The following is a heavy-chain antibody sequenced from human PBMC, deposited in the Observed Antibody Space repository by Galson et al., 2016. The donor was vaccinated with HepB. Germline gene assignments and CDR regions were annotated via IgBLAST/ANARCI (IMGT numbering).Heavy chain of an antibody. Sequence: SLRLSCAASGFTFSNYAMSWVRQAPGKGLEWVSGISGSGSTYYADSVKGRFTISRDNSKNTLFLQMHSLRAEDTAVYYCAKDEGWAAAGRYYFDYWGQGTLVTVSS. CDR1: GFTFSNYA. V-gene: IGHV3-23*01. CDR3: AKDEGWAAAGRYYFDY. D-gene: IGHD6-13*01. J-gene: IGHJ4*02. CDR2: ISGSGST.